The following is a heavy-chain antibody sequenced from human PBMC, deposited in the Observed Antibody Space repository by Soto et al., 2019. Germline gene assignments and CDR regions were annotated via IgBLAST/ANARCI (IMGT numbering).Heavy chain of an antibody. V-gene: IGHV3-23*01. CDR3: AKDGYNLYYFDY. D-gene: IGHD5-12*01. J-gene: IGHJ4*02. Sequence: RRLSCAASGFTFSSYAMSWVRQAPGKGLEWVSAISGSGGSTYYADSVKGRFTISRDNSKNTLYLQMNSLRAEDTAVYYCAKDGYNLYYFDYWGQGTLVTVSS. CDR2: ISGSGGST. CDR1: GFTFSSYA.